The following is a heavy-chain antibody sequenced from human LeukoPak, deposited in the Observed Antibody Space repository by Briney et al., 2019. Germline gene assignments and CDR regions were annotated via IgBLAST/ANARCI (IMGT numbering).Heavy chain of an antibody. CDR2: IYTSGST. V-gene: IGHV4-4*07. Sequence: KPSETLSLTCTVSGGSISSFYWNWIRQPAGKGLEWIGRIYTSGSTNYNPSLKSRVTILVDTSKNLFSLKLPSVSAADTAVYFCARGPPYAPGVLDVWGKGTTVTISS. J-gene: IGHJ6*04. D-gene: IGHD7-27*01. CDR1: GGSISSFY. CDR3: ARGPPYAPGVLDV.